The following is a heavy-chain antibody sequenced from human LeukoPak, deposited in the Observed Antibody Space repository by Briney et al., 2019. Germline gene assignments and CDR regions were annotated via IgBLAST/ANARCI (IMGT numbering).Heavy chain of an antibody. CDR2: IYPGDSET. Sequence: RGESLKISCEASGYNFNTHWIGWVRQMPGKGLEWMGVIYPGDSETRYSPPFQGHVPISADKSISPAYLQWSSLNASDTAIYYCARRGGSLMYFDYWGQGTLVTVSS. J-gene: IGHJ4*02. V-gene: IGHV5-51*01. CDR3: ARRGGSLMYFDY. CDR1: GYNFNTHW. D-gene: IGHD2-8*01.